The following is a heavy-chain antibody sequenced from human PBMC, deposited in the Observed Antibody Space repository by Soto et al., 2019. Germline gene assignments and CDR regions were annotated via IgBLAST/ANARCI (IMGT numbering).Heavy chain of an antibody. J-gene: IGHJ6*02. CDR3: AKDDVVTARGAYRMDV. D-gene: IGHD2-21*02. CDR1: RFIFSSYG. CDR2: ISNDGSNE. V-gene: IGHV3-30*18. Sequence: GGSLRLSCAASRFIFSSYGMHWVRQAPGKGLEWVAVISNDGSNEYYADSVKGRFTISRDNSKNTLYLQMNSLRAEDTAVYYCAKDDVVTARGAYRMDVWGQGTTVTVSS.